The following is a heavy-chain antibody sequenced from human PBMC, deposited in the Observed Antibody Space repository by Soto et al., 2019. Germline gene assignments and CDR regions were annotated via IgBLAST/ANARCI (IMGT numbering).Heavy chain of an antibody. Sequence: EVQLLESGGGLVHPGGSLRLSCEVSEFTFSSYAMSWVRQAPGKGLEWVSTISGSGVSTYYGDSVKGRFTISRDNSKNKLYLQMHSLRVEDTAMYYCAKDRGVVVVVTTGGAFDLWGQGTMVTVSS. V-gene: IGHV3-23*01. CDR3: AKDRGVVVVVTTGGAFDL. CDR2: ISGSGVST. CDR1: EFTFSSYA. D-gene: IGHD3-22*01. J-gene: IGHJ3*01.